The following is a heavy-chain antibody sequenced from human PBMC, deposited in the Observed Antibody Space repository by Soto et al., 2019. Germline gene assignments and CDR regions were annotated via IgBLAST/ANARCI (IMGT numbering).Heavy chain of an antibody. CDR3: ARGGSGTYKLDN. V-gene: IGHV3-74*01. CDR1: GFTFSSHW. D-gene: IGHD3-10*01. J-gene: IGHJ4*02. Sequence: EVQLVESGGGLLQPGGSLRLSCEASGFTFSSHWMHWVRQTPGKGRVWVSRVNFDGTTTNYADSVKGRLTISRDNAKNTVYLQMNSLRAEDTAVYYCARGGSGTYKLDNWGQGTLVTVSA. CDR2: VNFDGTTT.